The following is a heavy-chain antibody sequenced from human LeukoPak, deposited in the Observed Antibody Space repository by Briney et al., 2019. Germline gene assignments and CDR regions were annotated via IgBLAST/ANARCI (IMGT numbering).Heavy chain of an antibody. Sequence: SETLSLTCTVSGGSISSYYWSWIRQPPGKGLEWIGYIYYSGSTNYNPSLKSRVTMSVDTSKNQFSLKLSSVTAADTAVYYCARAAGYYYDSSGYYYYDYWGQGTLVSVSS. CDR1: GGSISSYY. V-gene: IGHV4-59*01. J-gene: IGHJ4*02. CDR3: ARAAGYYYDSSGYYYYDY. D-gene: IGHD3-22*01. CDR2: IYYSGST.